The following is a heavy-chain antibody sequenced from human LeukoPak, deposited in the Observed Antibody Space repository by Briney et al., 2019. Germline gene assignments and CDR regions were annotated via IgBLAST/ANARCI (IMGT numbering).Heavy chain of an antibody. D-gene: IGHD3-10*01. V-gene: IGHV3-30-3*01. Sequence: PGGSLRLSCAASELTFRNYVIHWVRQAPGKGLEWVAVTSSDLNAKLYADSVKGRFTISRDNSRSTLYLQMNSLRPEDTAIYYCAREGYYGSGSPPSLYFDYWGQGTLVTVSS. J-gene: IGHJ4*02. CDR3: AREGYYGSGSPPSLYFDY. CDR1: ELTFRNYV. CDR2: TSSDLNAK.